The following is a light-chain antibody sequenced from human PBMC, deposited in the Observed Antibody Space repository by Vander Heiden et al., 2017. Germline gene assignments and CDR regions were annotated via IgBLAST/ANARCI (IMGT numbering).Light chain of an antibody. CDR1: SANIGSNF. Sequence: QSVLPQAPSVSGTSGQRVTISCSGSSANIGSNFVYWYQQLPGTAPKLLIYRSNQRPSGVPDRFSGSKSGTSASLVISGLRSEDEADYYCSTWDDSLSGQVFGGGTKVTVL. CDR3: STWDDSLSGQV. V-gene: IGLV1-47*01. J-gene: IGLJ3*02. CDR2: RSN.